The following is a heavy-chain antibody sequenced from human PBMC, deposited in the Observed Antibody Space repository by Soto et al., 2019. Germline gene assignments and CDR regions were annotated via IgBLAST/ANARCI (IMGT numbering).Heavy chain of an antibody. CDR1: GGSISSYY. J-gene: IGHJ6*02. V-gene: IGHV4-59*01. CDR3: ARGLEMAITFAPGMDV. Sequence: QVQLQESGPGLVKPSETLSLTCTVSGGSISSYYWSWIRQPPGKGLEWIGYIYYSGSTNYNPSLKSRVTRAVDTSKNQFSLKLSSVTAAATAVYYCARGLEMAITFAPGMDVWGQGTTVTVSS. CDR2: IYYSGST. D-gene: IGHD2-21*01.